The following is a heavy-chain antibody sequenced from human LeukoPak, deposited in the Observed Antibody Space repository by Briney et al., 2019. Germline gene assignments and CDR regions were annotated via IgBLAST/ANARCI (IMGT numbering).Heavy chain of an antibody. V-gene: IGHV4-59*01. CDR2: IYYSGST. Sequence: AETLSLTCTVSGGSISSYYWTWIRQPPGQGLEWIGYIYYSGSTNYNPSLESRVTISVHTSRNQFSLNLPYVTAADTAIYYCARVACSSARCPKRGTFDYWGQGTLVTVSS. CDR1: GGSISSYY. CDR3: ARVACSSARCPKRGTFDY. D-gene: IGHD2-2*01. J-gene: IGHJ4*02.